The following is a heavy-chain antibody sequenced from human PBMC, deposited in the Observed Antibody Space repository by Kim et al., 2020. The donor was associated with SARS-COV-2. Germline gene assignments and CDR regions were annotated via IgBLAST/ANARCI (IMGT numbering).Heavy chain of an antibody. Sequence: SETLSLTCTVSGGSVSSSTNYWGWIRQPPGKGLEWIGSIYYSGSTYYNPSLKSRVTISLDTSKNQFSLKLSSVTAADTAVYYCARHYYGSGSSPQGFDPWRQGTLVTVSS. CDR2: IYYSGST. J-gene: IGHJ5*02. D-gene: IGHD3-10*01. V-gene: IGHV4-39*01. CDR1: GGSVSSSTNY. CDR3: ARHYYGSGSSPQGFDP.